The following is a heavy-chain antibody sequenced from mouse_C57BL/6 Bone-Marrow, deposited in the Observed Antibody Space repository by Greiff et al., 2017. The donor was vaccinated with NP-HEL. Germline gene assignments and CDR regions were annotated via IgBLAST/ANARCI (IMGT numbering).Heavy chain of an antibody. Sequence: EVKLQESGPGLVKPSQSLSLTCSVPGSSITSGYYWNWIRQFPGNKLEWMGYISYDGSNNYNPSLKNRISIPLDTSKSQFFLKLNSVTTEDTATYYCARERRTYPLSVAYRGQGTLVTVSA. D-gene: IGHD1-3*01. CDR2: ISYDGSN. J-gene: IGHJ3*01. V-gene: IGHV3-6*01. CDR1: GSSITSGYY. CDR3: ARERRTYPLSVAY.